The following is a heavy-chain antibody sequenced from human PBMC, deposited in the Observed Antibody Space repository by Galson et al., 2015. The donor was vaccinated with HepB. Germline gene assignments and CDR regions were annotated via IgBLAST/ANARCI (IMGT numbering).Heavy chain of an antibody. Sequence: SLRLSCAASGFIFSSAWMNWVRQAPGRGLEWVGRIKSKRDGETTDYAAPVQGRFTILRDDSQNTPHLQMNSLRIEDTGVYYCTTGHTGTTHDGYWGQGTLVTVSS. J-gene: IGHJ4*02. CDR1: GFIFSSAW. D-gene: IGHD1-7*01. CDR2: IKSKRDGETT. V-gene: IGHV3-15*07. CDR3: TTGHTGTTHDGY.